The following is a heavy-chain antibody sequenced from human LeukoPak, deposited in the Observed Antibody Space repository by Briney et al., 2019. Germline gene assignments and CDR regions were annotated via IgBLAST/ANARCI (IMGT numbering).Heavy chain of an antibody. Sequence: GGSLRLSCAASGFTVSSNYMSWVRQAPGKGLEWVSVIYSGGSTYYADSVKGRFTISRDNSKNTLYLQMNSLRAEDTAVYYCAKGYDFWSGYPFDYWGQGTLVTVSS. V-gene: IGHV3-53*01. D-gene: IGHD3-3*01. CDR3: AKGYDFWSGYPFDY. CDR2: IYSGGST. J-gene: IGHJ4*02. CDR1: GFTVSSNY.